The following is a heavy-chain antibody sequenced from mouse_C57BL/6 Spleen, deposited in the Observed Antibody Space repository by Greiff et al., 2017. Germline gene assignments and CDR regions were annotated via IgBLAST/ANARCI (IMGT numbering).Heavy chain of an antibody. CDR2: IDPSDSYT. Sequence: QVQLQQPGAELVMPGASVKLSCKASGYTFTSYWMHWVKPRPGQGLEWIGEIDPSDSYTNYNQKFKGKSTLTVDKSSSTAYMQLSSLTSEDSAVYYCARGHYYGSSLYYAMDDGGQGTSVTVSS. D-gene: IGHD1-1*01. CDR1: GYTFTSYW. V-gene: IGHV1-69*01. CDR3: ARGHYYGSSLYYAMDD. J-gene: IGHJ4*01.